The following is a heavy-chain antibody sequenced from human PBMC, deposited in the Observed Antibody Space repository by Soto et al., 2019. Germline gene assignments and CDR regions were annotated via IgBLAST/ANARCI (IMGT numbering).Heavy chain of an antibody. J-gene: IGHJ4*02. Sequence: PSATLSLTCTVSGGSISSGDYYWSWIRQPPGKGLGWIGYIYYSGGTYYNPSLKSRVTISVDTSKNQFSLKLSSVTAADTAVYYCARRGNMITFGGVIVNPFDYWGQGTLVTVSS. CDR3: ARRGNMITFGGVIVNPFDY. CDR1: GGSISSGDYY. CDR2: IYYSGGT. V-gene: IGHV4-30-4*01. D-gene: IGHD3-16*02.